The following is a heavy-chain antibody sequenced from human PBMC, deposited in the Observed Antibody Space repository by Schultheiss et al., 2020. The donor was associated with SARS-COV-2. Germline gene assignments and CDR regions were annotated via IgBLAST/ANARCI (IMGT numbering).Heavy chain of an antibody. D-gene: IGHD3-22*01. Sequence: GESLKISCAASGFTVSTYYMSWVRQAPGKGLEWVSFIHGGGSTSYADSVKGRFTISRDNSKNTLYLQMNSLRAEDTAVYYCARIPSNFDSSGYRNYYFDYWGQGTLVTVSS. CDR3: ARIPSNFDSSGYRNYYFDY. V-gene: IGHV3-53*01. CDR2: IHGGGST. CDR1: GFTVSTYY. J-gene: IGHJ4*02.